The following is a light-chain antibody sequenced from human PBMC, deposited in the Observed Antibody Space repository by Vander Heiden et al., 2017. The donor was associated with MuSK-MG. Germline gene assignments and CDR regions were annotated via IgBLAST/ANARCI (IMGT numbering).Light chain of an antibody. Sequence: SYELTQPPSVSVSAGQTPSITCSGDTLGAIYPRWYQQKPGQSPVLVNYQDSKRPSGRPERFSGSNSGNTATLTISGTQAMDEADYYCQAWDSSTVVFGGGTKLTVL. J-gene: IGLJ2*01. V-gene: IGLV3-1*01. CDR2: QDS. CDR1: TLGAIY. CDR3: QAWDSSTVV.